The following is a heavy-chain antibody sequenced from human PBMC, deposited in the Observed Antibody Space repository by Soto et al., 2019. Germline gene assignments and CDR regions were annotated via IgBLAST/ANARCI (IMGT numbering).Heavy chain of an antibody. V-gene: IGHV4-30-2*01. CDR3: ASSLYDILTQLTYWFVP. J-gene: IGHJ5*02. CDR2: IYHSGSI. D-gene: IGHD3-9*01. CDR1: GGSISSGGYS. Sequence: LSLTCTVSGGSISSGGYSWSWIRQPPGKGLEWIGYIYHSGSIYYNPSLKSRVTISVDTSKNQFSLKLSSVTAADTAVYYCASSLYDILTQLTYWFVPWGQGTLVTVSS.